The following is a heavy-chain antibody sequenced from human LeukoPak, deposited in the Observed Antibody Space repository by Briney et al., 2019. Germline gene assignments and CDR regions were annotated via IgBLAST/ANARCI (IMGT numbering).Heavy chain of an antibody. CDR1: GYSISSGYY. J-gene: IGHJ3*02. Sequence: SETLSLTCTVSGYSISSGYYWGWIRQPPGKGLEWIGSIYHSGSTYYNPSLKSRVTISVDTSKNQFSLKLSSVTAADTAVYYCARGSLYSGSPDAFDIWGQGTMVTVSS. D-gene: IGHD1-26*01. CDR3: ARGSLYSGSPDAFDI. V-gene: IGHV4-38-2*02. CDR2: IYHSGST.